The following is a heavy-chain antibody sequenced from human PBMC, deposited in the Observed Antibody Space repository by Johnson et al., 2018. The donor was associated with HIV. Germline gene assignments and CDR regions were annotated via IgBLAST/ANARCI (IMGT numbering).Heavy chain of an antibody. CDR1: GFTFGSYA. Sequence: QVQLVESGGGLVKPGRSLRLSCAASGFTFGSYAMHWVRQAPGKGLEWVALISFDGGTKYYADSVKGRFIISRDDSKDTLHLHMNSLRPEDTAVYFCAREGNWNPTYGFDVWGQGTIATVSS. J-gene: IGHJ3*01. CDR3: AREGNWNPTYGFDV. V-gene: IGHV3-30*04. D-gene: IGHD1-1*01. CDR2: ISFDGGTK.